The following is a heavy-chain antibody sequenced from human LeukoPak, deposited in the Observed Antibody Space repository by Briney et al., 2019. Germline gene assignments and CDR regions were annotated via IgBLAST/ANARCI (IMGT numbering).Heavy chain of an antibody. D-gene: IGHD6-19*01. V-gene: IGHV3-48*03. J-gene: IGHJ4*02. Sequence: GGSLRLSCAASGFTFSSYEMNWVRQAPGKGLEWVSYIDSSSGTIHYADSVKGRFTISRDNAKSSLYLQMNSLRAEDTAVYFCARDATVGVPGTLYFDHWGQGTLVTVSS. CDR3: ARDATVGVPGTLYFDH. CDR1: GFTFSSYE. CDR2: IDSSSGTI.